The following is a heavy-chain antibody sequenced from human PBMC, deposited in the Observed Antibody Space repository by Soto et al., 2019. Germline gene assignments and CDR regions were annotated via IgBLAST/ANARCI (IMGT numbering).Heavy chain of an antibody. D-gene: IGHD2-2*01. V-gene: IGHV3-48*02. CDR1: GFTFSGFS. CDR2: ISTRSLTI. Sequence: GGSLRLSCVASGFTFSGFSMSWVRQAPGKGLEWISYISTRSLTIDYADSVKGRFTISRDKAKDSLFLQMHSLRDEYSAVYYCARGSSQPDYDGMDVWGQGTTVTVSS. CDR3: ARGSSQPDYDGMDV. J-gene: IGHJ6*02.